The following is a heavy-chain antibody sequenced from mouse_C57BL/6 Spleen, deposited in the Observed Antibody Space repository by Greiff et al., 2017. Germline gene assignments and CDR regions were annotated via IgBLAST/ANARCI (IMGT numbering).Heavy chain of an antibody. V-gene: IGHV14-2*01. J-gene: IGHJ2*01. CDR3: ASYYGSTGFDY. D-gene: IGHD1-1*01. CDR2: IDPEDGET. CDR1: GFNIKDYY. Sequence: EVQLQQSGAELVKPGASVKLSCTASGFNIKDYYMHWVKQRTEQGLEWIGRIDPEDGETKYAPKFQGKATITADPSSNTAYLQLSSLTSEDTAVYYCASYYGSTGFDYWGQGTTLTVSS.